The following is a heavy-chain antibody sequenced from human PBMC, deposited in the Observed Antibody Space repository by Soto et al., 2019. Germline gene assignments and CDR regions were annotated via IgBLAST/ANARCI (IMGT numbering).Heavy chain of an antibody. CDR1: GGSISSGGYY. V-gene: IGHV4-31*03. Sequence: SETLSLTCTVSGGSISSGGYYWSWIRQHPGKGLEWIGYIYYSGSTYYNQSLKSRVTISVDTSKNQLSLKLSSVTAADTAVFYCSRLGSGSYQNYYGMDVWGQGTTVTVSS. D-gene: IGHD1-26*01. CDR2: IYYSGST. CDR3: SRLGSGSYQNYYGMDV. J-gene: IGHJ6*02.